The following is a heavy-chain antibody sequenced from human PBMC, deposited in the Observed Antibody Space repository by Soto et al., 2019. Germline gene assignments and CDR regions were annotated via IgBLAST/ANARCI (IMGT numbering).Heavy chain of an antibody. V-gene: IGHV4-34*01. Sequence: PSETLSLTCAVYGGSFSGYYWSWIRQPPGKGLEWIGEINHSGSTNYNPSLKSRVTISVDTSKNQFSLKLSSVTAADTAVYYCERSELPEGMDVWGQGTTVTVSS. J-gene: IGHJ6*02. CDR3: ERSELPEGMDV. CDR2: INHSGST. CDR1: GGSFSGYY. D-gene: IGHD1-7*01.